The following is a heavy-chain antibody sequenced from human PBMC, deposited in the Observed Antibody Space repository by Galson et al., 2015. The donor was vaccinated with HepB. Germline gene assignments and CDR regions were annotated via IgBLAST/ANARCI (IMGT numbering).Heavy chain of an antibody. J-gene: IGHJ3*02. D-gene: IGHD6-13*01. V-gene: IGHV3-74*01. CDR3: ARGIAAAGRDDAFDI. CDR1: GFTFSSYW. CDR2: INSDGSST. Sequence: SLRLSCAASGFTFSSYWMHWVRQAPGKGLVWVSRINSDGSSTSYADSVKGRFTISRDNAKNTLYLQMNSLRAEDTAVYYCARGIAAAGRDDAFDIWGQGTMVTVSS.